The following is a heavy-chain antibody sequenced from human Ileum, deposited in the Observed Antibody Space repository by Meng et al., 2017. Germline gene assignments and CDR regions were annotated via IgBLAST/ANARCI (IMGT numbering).Heavy chain of an antibody. V-gene: IGHV1-2*06. J-gene: IGHJ4*02. D-gene: IGHD6-19*01. CDR1: GYNFAAYY. Sequence: QVQLVQSGAEVKKPGASVKVSCKTSGYNFAAYYVHWVRQAPGQGLEWMGRISPYSGDTNYAQMFRGRVTVTSDTSISTAYVELNSLTSDDTAVYYCARGGTGWPLDSWGQGTLVTVSS. CDR2: ISPYSGDT. CDR3: ARGGTGWPLDS.